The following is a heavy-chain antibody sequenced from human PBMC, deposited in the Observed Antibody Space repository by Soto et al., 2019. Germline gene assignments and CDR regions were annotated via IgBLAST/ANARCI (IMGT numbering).Heavy chain of an antibody. V-gene: IGHV4-34*01. CDR1: GGSFGDYY. J-gene: IGHJ6*02. D-gene: IGHD3-10*01. Sequence: SETLSLTCAVYGGSFGDYYWTWIRQPPGKGLECIGEISHSGSTNYNPSLKSRVTISIDTSKNQFSLNLRSVTAADTAVYYCARGLRASFGVRLSYSYYGGDVWGQGTTVTVSS. CDR3: ARGLRASFGVRLSYSYYGGDV. CDR2: ISHSGST.